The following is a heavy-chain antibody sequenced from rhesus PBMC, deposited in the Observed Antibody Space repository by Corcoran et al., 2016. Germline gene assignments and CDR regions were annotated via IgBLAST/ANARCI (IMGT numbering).Heavy chain of an antibody. Sequence: QVQLQESGPGLVKPSETLSLTCAVSGYSISSGDYWNWIRQPPGKGLEWIGSMDGSGGSNYLNPSRKSRVTLSVDTSKNQFSLKLSSVTAADTAVYYWARDPDNRFDVWGPGVLVTVSS. CDR1: GYSISSGDY. CDR2: MDGSGGSN. CDR3: ARDPDNRFDV. V-gene: IGHV4S14*01. J-gene: IGHJ5-1*01.